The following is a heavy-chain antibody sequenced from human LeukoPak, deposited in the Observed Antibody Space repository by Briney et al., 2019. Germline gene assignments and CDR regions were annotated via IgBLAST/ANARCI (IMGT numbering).Heavy chain of an antibody. CDR3: AKEGAASWDVDV. D-gene: IGHD3-3*02. CDR2: IRTDGHNK. CDR1: GFIFIGYG. J-gene: IGHJ6*04. V-gene: IGHV3-30*02. Sequence: PGGSLRLSCAASGFIFIGYGMHWVRQAPGKGPEWVAFIRTDGHNKYYADSVKGRFMISRDNSKNTVDLQMNSLRGDDTAMYYCAKEGAASWDVDVWGKGTTVTVSS.